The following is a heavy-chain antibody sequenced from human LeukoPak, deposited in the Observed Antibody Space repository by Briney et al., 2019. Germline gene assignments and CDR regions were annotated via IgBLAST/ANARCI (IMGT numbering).Heavy chain of an antibody. CDR1: IGSLSSSKW. J-gene: IGHJ6*02. Sequence: PSETLSLTCSVSIGSLSSSKWWSWVRQSPVKGLEWIGEIYLYGTTNYNPSFTSRVTMSVDRSRNQFSLKLTSVTAADTAVYYCARQKWEQQGRDYYFNGLDVWGPGTTVIVSS. CDR2: IYLYGTT. V-gene: IGHV4-4*02. CDR3: ARQKWEQQGRDYYFNGLDV. D-gene: IGHD1/OR15-1a*01.